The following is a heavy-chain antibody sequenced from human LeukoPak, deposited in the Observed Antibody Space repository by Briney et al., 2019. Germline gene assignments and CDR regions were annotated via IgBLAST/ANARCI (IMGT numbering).Heavy chain of an antibody. D-gene: IGHD3-10*01. CDR2: ISSSGSTI. CDR1: GFTFSGYE. CDR3: ARDGRFGELLY. Sequence: GGSLRLSCAASGFTFSGYEMNWVRQAPGKGLEWVSYISSSGSTIYYADSVKGRFTISRDNAKNSLYLQMNSLRAEDTAVYYCARDGRFGELLYWGQGTLVTVSS. J-gene: IGHJ4*02. V-gene: IGHV3-48*03.